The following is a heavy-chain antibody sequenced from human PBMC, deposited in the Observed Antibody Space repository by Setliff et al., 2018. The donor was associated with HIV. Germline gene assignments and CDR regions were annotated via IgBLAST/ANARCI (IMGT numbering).Heavy chain of an antibody. D-gene: IGHD3-22*01. CDR2: IYYSGNT. CDR3: ARAPSTMIVVVNHLPLAAFAL. Sequence: KSSETLSLTCTVSDGSISSQYWSWIRQPPGKGLEWVGSIYYSGNTNYNPSLKSRVTISVDTSKNKLSLKMTSVTAADTAVYYCARAPSTMIVVVNHLPLAAFALWGQGTMVPSPQ. J-gene: IGHJ3*01. CDR1: DGSISSQY. V-gene: IGHV4-59*11.